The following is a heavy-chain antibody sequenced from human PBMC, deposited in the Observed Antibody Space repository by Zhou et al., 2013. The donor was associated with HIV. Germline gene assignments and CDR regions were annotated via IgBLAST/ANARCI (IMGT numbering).Heavy chain of an antibody. Sequence: QVQLVQSGAEVKKPGSSVKVSCKASGGTFSSYAISWVRQAPGQGLEWMGGIIPIFGTANYAQKFQGRVTITTDESTSTAYMELSSLRSEDTAVYYCATHGPGHDYVWGSYRSYYMDVWGKGTTVTVSS. CDR1: GGTFSSYA. CDR3: ATHGPGHDYVWGSYRSYYMDV. V-gene: IGHV1-69*05. CDR2: IIPIFGTA. D-gene: IGHD3-16*02. J-gene: IGHJ6*03.